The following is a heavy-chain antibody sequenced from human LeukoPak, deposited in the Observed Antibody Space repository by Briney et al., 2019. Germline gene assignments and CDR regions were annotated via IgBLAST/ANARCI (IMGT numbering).Heavy chain of an antibody. CDR3: ARGLTWGSYRTRHFDY. V-gene: IGHV4-34*01. J-gene: IGHJ4*02. CDR2: INHSGST. D-gene: IGHD3-16*02. CDR1: SGSIRSYY. Sequence: SETLSLTCTVSSGSIRSYYWSWIRQPPGKGLEWIGEINHSGSTNYNPSLKSRVTISVDTSKNQFSLKLSSVTAADTAVYYCARGLTWGSYRTRHFDYWGQGTLVTVSS.